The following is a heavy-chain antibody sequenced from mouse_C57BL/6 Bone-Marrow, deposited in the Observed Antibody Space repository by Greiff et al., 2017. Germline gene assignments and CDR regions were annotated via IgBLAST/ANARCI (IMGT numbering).Heavy chain of an antibody. Sequence: EVQLQQSGPELVKPGASVKIPCKASGYTFTDYNMDWVKQSHGKRLEWIGDLNPNNGGTIYNQKFTGKATLTVDKSSSTADMALRSLPSEDTAVYYCARGRNLGGYVDVWGTGTTVTVSS. D-gene: IGHD3-1*01. CDR1: GYTFTDYN. CDR3: ARGRNLGGYVDV. CDR2: LNPNNGGT. V-gene: IGHV1-18*01. J-gene: IGHJ1*03.